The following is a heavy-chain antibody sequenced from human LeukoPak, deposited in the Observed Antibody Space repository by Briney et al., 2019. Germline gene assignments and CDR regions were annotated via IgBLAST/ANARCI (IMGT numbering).Heavy chain of an antibody. CDR3: ARAFSRFAGMDV. V-gene: IGHV4-59*01. Sequence: PSGTLSLTCTVSGGSISSYYWSWIRQPPGKGLEWIGYIYYSGSTNYNPSLKSRVTISVDTSKNQFSLKLSSVTAADTAVYYCARAFSRFAGMDVWGQGTTVTVSS. D-gene: IGHD3-3*01. CDR2: IYYSGST. CDR1: GGSISSYY. J-gene: IGHJ6*02.